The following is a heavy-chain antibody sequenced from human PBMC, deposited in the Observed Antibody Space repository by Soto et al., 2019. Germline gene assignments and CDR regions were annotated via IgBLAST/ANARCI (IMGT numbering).Heavy chain of an antibody. J-gene: IGHJ4*02. D-gene: IGHD3-9*01. CDR3: ATSFRYFDN. Sequence: GGSLRLSCAGSGFTPTTTPLSWVRQPPGKGLEWVATVSGTASRTYYVDSVKGRFFISRDNSKNTVTLQMNNLTVDDTAVYYCATSFRYFDNWGQGTRVTAPQ. CDR2: VSGTASRT. V-gene: IGHV3-23*01. CDR1: GFTPTTTP.